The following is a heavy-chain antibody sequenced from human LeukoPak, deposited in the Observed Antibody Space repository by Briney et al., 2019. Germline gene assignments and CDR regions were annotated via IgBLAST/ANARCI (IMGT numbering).Heavy chain of an antibody. Sequence: PGRSLRLSCVASGFTFSSYGMHWVRQAPGKGLEWVAIIWSDGSTKYYVGSVKGRFTISRDSSKSTLYLQMSSLRAEDTVVYYCARDAATSVGMPHYWGQGTVVTVSS. V-gene: IGHV3-33*01. CDR3: ARDAATSVGMPHY. CDR2: IWSDGSTK. D-gene: IGHD2-2*01. CDR1: GFTFSSYG. J-gene: IGHJ4*02.